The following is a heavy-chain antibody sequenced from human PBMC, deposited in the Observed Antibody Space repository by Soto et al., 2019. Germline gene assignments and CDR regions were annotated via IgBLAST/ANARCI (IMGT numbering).Heavy chain of an antibody. J-gene: IGHJ4*02. D-gene: IGHD4-17*01. CDR3: AREHDYGGKFDY. CDR1: GGSISSYY. CDR2: IYYSGST. V-gene: IGHV4-59*01. Sequence: SETLSLTCTVSGGSISSYYWSWIRQPPGKGLEWIGYIYYSGSTNYNPSLKSRVTISVDTSKNQFSLKLSSVTAAETAVYYCAREHDYGGKFDYWGQGTQVTVSS.